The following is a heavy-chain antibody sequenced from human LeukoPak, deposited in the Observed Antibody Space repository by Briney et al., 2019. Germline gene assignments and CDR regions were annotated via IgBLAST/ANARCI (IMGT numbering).Heavy chain of an antibody. V-gene: IGHV1-69*13. CDR1: GGNFSSYA. Sequence: AVKVSCKASGGNFSSYAISWVRQATGQGLEWMRGIIPIFGTANYTQKFQGRVTITADESTSTAYMGLSSVRSEDTVVYYCARDGAAIPRGMTRDYYHYMDVWGKGTTVTVSS. CDR2: IIPIFGTA. J-gene: IGHJ6*03. D-gene: IGHD3-16*01. CDR3: ARDGAAIPRGMTRDYYHYMDV.